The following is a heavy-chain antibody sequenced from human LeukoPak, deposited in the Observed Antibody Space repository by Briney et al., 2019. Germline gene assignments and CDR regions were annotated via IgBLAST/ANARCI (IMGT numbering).Heavy chain of an antibody. J-gene: IGHJ3*02. V-gene: IGHV3-9*01. CDR3: AKAHRVTGAFDI. CDR2: ISWNSGSI. D-gene: IGHD5-18*01. Sequence: PGGSLRLSCAASGFTFDDYAMHWVRQAPGKGLEWVSGISWNSGSIGYADSVKGRFTISRDNAKNSLYLQMNSLRAEDTALYYCAKAHRVTGAFDIWGQGTMVIVSS. CDR1: GFTFDDYA.